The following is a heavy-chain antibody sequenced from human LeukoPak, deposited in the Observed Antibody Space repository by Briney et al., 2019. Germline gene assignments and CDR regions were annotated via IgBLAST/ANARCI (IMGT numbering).Heavy chain of an antibody. J-gene: IGHJ4*02. V-gene: IGHV4-59*01. CDR1: GGSISSYY. CDR3: ARHTFRSNNGVCPFDY. Sequence: SETLSLTCTVSGGSISSYYWSWIRQPPEKGLEWIGYMYYSGSTNYNPSLKSRVTISVDTSKNQFSLKLSSVTAADAAVYYCARHTFRSNNGVCPFDYWGQGTLVTVSS. D-gene: IGHD2-8*01. CDR2: MYYSGST.